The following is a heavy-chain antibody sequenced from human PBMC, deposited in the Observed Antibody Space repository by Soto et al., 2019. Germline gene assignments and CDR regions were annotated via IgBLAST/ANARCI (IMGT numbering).Heavy chain of an antibody. Sequence: SETLSLTXTVSGGSISSGGYYWSWIRQHPGKGLEWIGYIYYSGSTYYNPSLKSRVTISVDTSKNQFSLKLSSVTAADTAVYYCARDPRRLGQGIWGQGTMVTVSS. CDR2: IYYSGST. V-gene: IGHV4-31*02. CDR1: GGSISSGGYY. CDR3: ARDPRRLGQGI. J-gene: IGHJ3*02.